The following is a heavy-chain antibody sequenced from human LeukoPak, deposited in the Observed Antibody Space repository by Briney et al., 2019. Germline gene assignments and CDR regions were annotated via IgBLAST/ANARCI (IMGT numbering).Heavy chain of an antibody. D-gene: IGHD5-12*01. Sequence: EASVKVSCKASGYTFTGYYMHWVRQAPGQGLEWMGWITPNSGGTNYAQKFQGRVTMTSDTSISIAYMELSRLRSNDTAVYYCARVYRWLHPNDAFDIWGQGTMVTVSS. CDR1: GYTFTGYY. CDR3: ARVYRWLHPNDAFDI. CDR2: ITPNSGGT. J-gene: IGHJ3*02. V-gene: IGHV1-2*02.